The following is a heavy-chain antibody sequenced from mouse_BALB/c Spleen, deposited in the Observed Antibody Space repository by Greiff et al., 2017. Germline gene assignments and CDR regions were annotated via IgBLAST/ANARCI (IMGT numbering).Heavy chain of an antibody. V-gene: IGHV1-80*01. D-gene: IGHD4-1*01. CDR2: IYPGDGDT. CDR3: ARGNWDNFAY. J-gene: IGHJ3*01. CDR1: GHAFSSYW. Sequence: VQLQQSGAELVRPGSSVKISCKASGHAFSSYWMNWVKQRPGQGLEWIGQIYPGDGDTNYNGKFKGKATLTADKSSSTAYMQLSSLTSEDSAVYFCARGNWDNFAYWGQGTLVTVSA.